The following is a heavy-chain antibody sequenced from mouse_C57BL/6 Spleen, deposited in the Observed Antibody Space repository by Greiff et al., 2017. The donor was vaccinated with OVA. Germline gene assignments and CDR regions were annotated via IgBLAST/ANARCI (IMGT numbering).Heavy chain of an antibody. V-gene: IGHV3-6*01. CDR2: ISYDGSN. CDR3: ARYYGSSFDY. Sequence: DVQLQESGPGLVKPSQSLSLTCSVTGYSITSGYYWNWIRQFPGNKLEWMGYISYDGSNNYNPSLKNRISITRDTSKNQFFLKWNSVTTEDTATYYCARYYGSSFDYWGQGTTLTVSS. CDR1: GYSITSGYY. J-gene: IGHJ2*01. D-gene: IGHD1-1*01.